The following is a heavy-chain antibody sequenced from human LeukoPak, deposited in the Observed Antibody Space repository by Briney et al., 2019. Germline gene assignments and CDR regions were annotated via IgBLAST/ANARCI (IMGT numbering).Heavy chain of an antibody. D-gene: IGHD3-22*01. CDR2: IKSKTDGGTT. Sequence: GGSLRLSCAASGFNVNNAWMNWVRQAPGKGLEWVGRIKSKTDGGTTDYAAPVKGRFTISRDDSKNTLYLQMNSLKTEDTAVYYCTTGQNYYDSSGYRRDYWGQGTLVTVSS. CDR3: TTGQNYYDSSGYRRDY. V-gene: IGHV3-15*07. J-gene: IGHJ4*02. CDR1: GFNVNNAW.